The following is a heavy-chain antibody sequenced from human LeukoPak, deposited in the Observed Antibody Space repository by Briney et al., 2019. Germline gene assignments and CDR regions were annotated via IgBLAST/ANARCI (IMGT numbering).Heavy chain of an antibody. J-gene: IGHJ4*02. V-gene: IGHV1-46*01. CDR3: ARDRAALGSDY. CDR2: INPSGGST. CDR1: GYTFTSYY. Sequence: ASVRVSCKASGYTFTSYYMHWVRQAPGQGLEWMGIINPSGGSTSYAQKFQGRVTMTRDTSTSTVYMELSSLRSEDTAVYYCARDRAALGSDYWGQGTLVTVSS. D-gene: IGHD3-16*01.